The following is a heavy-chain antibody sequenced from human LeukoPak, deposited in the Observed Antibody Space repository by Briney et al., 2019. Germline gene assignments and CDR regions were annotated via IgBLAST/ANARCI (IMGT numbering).Heavy chain of an antibody. Sequence: GGSLRLSCAASGFAFSNFAMNWVRQAPGKGLEWVAAINEGGDGRTHYADFVKGRFTISRDNSKNTLYLQMNSLRAEDTAVYYCAKSTMVRGVQIDYWGQGTLVTVSS. V-gene: IGHV3-23*01. CDR1: GFAFSNFA. CDR3: AKSTMVRGVQIDY. D-gene: IGHD3-10*01. J-gene: IGHJ4*02. CDR2: INEGGDGRT.